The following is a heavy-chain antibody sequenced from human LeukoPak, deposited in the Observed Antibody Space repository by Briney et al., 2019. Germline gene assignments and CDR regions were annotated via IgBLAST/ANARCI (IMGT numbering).Heavy chain of an antibody. V-gene: IGHV3-23*01. Sequence: GRSLRLSCAASGFTFSSYAMSWVRQAPGKGLEWVLAISGSGGRTYYADSVKGRFTISRDNSKNTLYLQMNSLRAEDTAVYYCAKVGYYDSSGYFRPFDYWGQGTLVTVSS. CDR1: GFTFSSYA. CDR3: AKVGYYDSSGYFRPFDY. CDR2: ISGSGGRT. D-gene: IGHD3-22*01. J-gene: IGHJ4*02.